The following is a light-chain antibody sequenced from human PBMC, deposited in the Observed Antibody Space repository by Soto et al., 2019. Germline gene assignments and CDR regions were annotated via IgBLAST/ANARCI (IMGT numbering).Light chain of an antibody. CDR3: EAWDSNLSGVV. CDR1: RSNIGNNY. CDR2: DND. V-gene: IGLV1-51*01. J-gene: IGLJ3*02. Sequence: QSVLTQPPSVSAAPGQKVTVSCSGSRSNIGNNYVSWYQHLPGTAPKLLIYDNDKRPSGIPDRFSASKSGTSATLYITGLQTGDEADYYCEAWDSNLSGVVFGGGTKVTFL.